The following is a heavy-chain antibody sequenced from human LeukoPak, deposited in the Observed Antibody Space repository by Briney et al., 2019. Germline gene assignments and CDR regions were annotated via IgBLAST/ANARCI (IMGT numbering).Heavy chain of an antibody. CDR3: AKLVGTVTTPTDY. V-gene: IGHV3-23*01. D-gene: IGHD1-1*01. Sequence: PGGSLRLSCAASGFAFSIYAMSWVRQAPGKGPEWVSVISASGDRTYYADSAKGRFTISRDNSKNILYLQMNSLRAEDTSIYYCAKLVGTVTTPTDYWGEGTLVTVSS. J-gene: IGHJ4*02. CDR1: GFAFSIYA. CDR2: ISASGDRT.